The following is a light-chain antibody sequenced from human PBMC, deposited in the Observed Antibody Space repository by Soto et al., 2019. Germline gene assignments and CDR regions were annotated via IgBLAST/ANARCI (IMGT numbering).Light chain of an antibody. CDR1: QSVSNN. CDR3: HQYNHWVT. V-gene: IGKV3-15*01. CDR2: GAS. Sequence: EIVMTQSPATLSVSPGERATLSCRASQSVSNNLAGYQQKPGHGPRLLIYGASNRATGIPARFSGSGSGTEFHLPISRLQSEDCEVSYCHQYNHWVTLGVETKVEIK. J-gene: IGKJ4*01.